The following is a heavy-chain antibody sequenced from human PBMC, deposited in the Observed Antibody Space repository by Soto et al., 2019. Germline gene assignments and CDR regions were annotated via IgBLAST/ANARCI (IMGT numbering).Heavy chain of an antibody. V-gene: IGHV7-4-1*01. CDR3: AREVGMTTVTKAYYGMDV. D-gene: IGHD4-4*01. J-gene: IGHJ6*02. CDR1: GYTFTSYA. CDR2: INTNTGNP. Sequence: GASVKVSCKASGYTFTSYAMNWVRQAPGQGLEWMGWINTNTGNPTYAQGFTGRFVFSLDTSVSTAYLQICSLKAEDTAVYYRAREVGMTTVTKAYYGMDVWGQGTTVTVSS.